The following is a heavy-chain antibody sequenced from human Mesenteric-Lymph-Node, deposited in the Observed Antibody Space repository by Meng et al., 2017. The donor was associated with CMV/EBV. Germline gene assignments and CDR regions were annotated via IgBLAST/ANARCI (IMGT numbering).Heavy chain of an antibody. CDR2: INHSGST. CDR3: ARGGAYNFGFGLDL. D-gene: IGHD3-10*01. J-gene: IGHJ5*02. Sequence: CAVYGGSFSGYYWSWIRQPPGQGLEWIGEINHSGSTNYNPSLKSRVPISVDTSKTQFSLKLSSVTAADTAVYYCARGGAYNFGFGLDLWGPGTLVTVSS. CDR1: GGSFSGYY. V-gene: IGHV4-34*01.